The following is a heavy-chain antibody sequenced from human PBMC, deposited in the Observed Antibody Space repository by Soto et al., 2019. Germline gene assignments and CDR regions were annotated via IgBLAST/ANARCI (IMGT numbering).Heavy chain of an antibody. Sequence: GGSLRLSCAASGFTVSSNYMSWVRQAPGKGLEWVSVIYSGGSTYYADSVKGRFTISRHNSKNTLYLQMNSLGAEDTAVYYCARSSGWYDSNAFDIWGQGTMVTVSS. CDR2: IYSGGST. J-gene: IGHJ3*02. CDR3: ARSSGWYDSNAFDI. CDR1: GFTVSSNY. V-gene: IGHV3-53*04. D-gene: IGHD6-19*01.